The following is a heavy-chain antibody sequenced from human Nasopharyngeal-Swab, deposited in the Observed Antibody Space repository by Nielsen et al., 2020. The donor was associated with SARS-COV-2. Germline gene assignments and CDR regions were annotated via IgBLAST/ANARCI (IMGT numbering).Heavy chain of an antibody. V-gene: IGHV4-31*03. D-gene: IGHD1-7*01. J-gene: IGHJ4*02. CDR3: ARAGITGTTRYDY. Sequence: SETLSLTCTVSGGSISSGGYYWSWIRQHPGKGLEWIGYIYYSGSTYYNPSLKSRVTISVDTSKNQFSLKLSSVTAADTAVYYCARAGITGTTRYDYWGQGTLVTVSS. CDR1: GGSISSGGYY. CDR2: IYYSGST.